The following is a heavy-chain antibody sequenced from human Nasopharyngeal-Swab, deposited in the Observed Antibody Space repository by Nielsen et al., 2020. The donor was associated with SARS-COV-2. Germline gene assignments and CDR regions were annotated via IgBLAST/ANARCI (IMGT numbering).Heavy chain of an antibody. CDR1: GYTFTSYY. Sequence: SVKVSCKASGYTFTSYYMHWVRQAPGQGLEWMGIINPSGGSTSYAQKFQGRVTMTRDTSTSTVYMELSSLRSEDTAVYYCARVGWGDPPSGSYSYYYYGMDVWGQGTTVTVSS. CDR2: INPSGGST. D-gene: IGHD1-26*01. J-gene: IGHJ6*02. V-gene: IGHV1-46*01. CDR3: ARVGWGDPPSGSYSYYYYGMDV.